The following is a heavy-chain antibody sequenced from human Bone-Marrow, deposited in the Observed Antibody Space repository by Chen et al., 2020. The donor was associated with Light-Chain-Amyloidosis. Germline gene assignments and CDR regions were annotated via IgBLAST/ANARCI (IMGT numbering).Heavy chain of an antibody. V-gene: IGHV3-15*01. D-gene: IGHD2-21*02. CDR2: IKSKPNVGTI. J-gene: IGHJ4*02. CDR3: TATAVAEDYHGS. CDR1: GFTVANAW. Sequence: EVQVVESGGGLVKPGGSLRLSCAASGFTVANAWMGWVRQAPGKGPEWVGRIKSKPNVGTIDYAAPVKGRFTISRDDSQNNLYLQMDSLKTEDTAVYYCTATAVAEDYHGSWGQGTLVIVSS.